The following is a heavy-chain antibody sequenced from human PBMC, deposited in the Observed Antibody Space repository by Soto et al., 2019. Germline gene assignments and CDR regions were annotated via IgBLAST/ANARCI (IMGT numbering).Heavy chain of an antibody. J-gene: IGHJ5*02. V-gene: IGHV3-30*18. Sequence: GGSLRLSCAASGFTFSSYGMHWVRQAPGKGLEWVAVISYDGSNKYYADSVKGRFTISRDNSRNTLYLQMNSLRAEDTAIYYCAKDPKDCSSTPCDLPLYNWFDPWGQGTLVTVSS. CDR2: ISYDGSNK. CDR1: GFTFSSYG. CDR3: AKDPKDCSSTPCDLPLYNWFDP. D-gene: IGHD2-2*01.